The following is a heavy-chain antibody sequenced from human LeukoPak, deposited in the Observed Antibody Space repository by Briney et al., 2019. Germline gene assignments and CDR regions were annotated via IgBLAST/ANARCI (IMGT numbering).Heavy chain of an antibody. J-gene: IGHJ3*02. CDR2: IYYSGST. CDR1: GGSISSYY. D-gene: IGHD2-15*01. Sequence: SETLSLTCTVSGGSISSYYWSWIRQPPGKGLEWIGYIYYSGSTNYNPSLKSRVTISVDTSKNQFSLKLSSVTAADTAVYYCASGVNCSGGSCYGDDAFDISRQGTMVTVSS. V-gene: IGHV4-59*01. CDR3: ASGVNCSGGSCYGDDAFDI.